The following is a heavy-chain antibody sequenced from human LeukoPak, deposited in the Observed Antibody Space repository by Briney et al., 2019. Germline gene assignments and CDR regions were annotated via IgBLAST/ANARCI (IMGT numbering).Heavy chain of an antibody. D-gene: IGHD5-18*01. CDR1: GYTFTSYD. CDR2: MNPNSGNT. Sequence: ASVKVSCKASGYTFTSYDINWVRQATGQGLEWMGWMNPNSGNTGYAQKLQGRVTMTTDTSTSTAYMELRSLRSDDTAVYYCARDRVVDTAMGTDAFDIWGQGTMVTVSS. J-gene: IGHJ3*02. V-gene: IGHV1-8*01. CDR3: ARDRVVDTAMGTDAFDI.